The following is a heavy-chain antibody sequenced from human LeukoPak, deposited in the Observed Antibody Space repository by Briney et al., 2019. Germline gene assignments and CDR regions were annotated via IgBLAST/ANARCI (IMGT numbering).Heavy chain of an antibody. CDR2: IYYSGST. CDR1: GGSISSYY. V-gene: IGHV4-59*08. D-gene: IGHD4-17*01. J-gene: IGHJ6*02. CDR3: ARAIYGVLGMDV. Sequence: PSETLSLTCTVSGGSISSYYWSWIRQPPGKGLEWIGYIYYSGSTNYNPSLKSRVTISVDTSKNQFSLKLSSVTAADTAVYYCARAIYGVLGMDVWGQGTTVTVSS.